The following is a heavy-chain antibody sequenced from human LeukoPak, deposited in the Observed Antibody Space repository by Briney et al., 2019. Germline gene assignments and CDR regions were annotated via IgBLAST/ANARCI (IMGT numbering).Heavy chain of an antibody. CDR2: INPNSGGT. CDR3: ARDRARWAVAGTLSWGY. J-gene: IGHJ4*02. Sequence: GVSVKVSCKASGYTFTGYYMHWVRQAPGQGLEWMGWINPNSGGTNFAQKFQGRVTMTRDTSISTAYMEVNRLISDDTAVYYCARDRARWAVAGTLSWGYWGQGTLVTVSS. D-gene: IGHD6-19*01. V-gene: IGHV1-2*02. CDR1: GYTFTGYY.